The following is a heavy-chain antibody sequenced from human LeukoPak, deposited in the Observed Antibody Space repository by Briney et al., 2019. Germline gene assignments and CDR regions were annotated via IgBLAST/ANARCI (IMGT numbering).Heavy chain of an antibody. CDR2: INAGNGNT. V-gene: IGHV1-3*01. J-gene: IGHJ4*02. Sequence: ASVKVSCKASGYTFTSYAMHWVRQAPGQRLEWMGWINAGNGNTKYSQKFQGRVTITRDTSASTAYMELSSLRSEDTAVYYCARDLRYFDWFDTGGFDYWGQGTLVTVSS. CDR1: GYTFTSYA. D-gene: IGHD3-9*01. CDR3: ARDLRYFDWFDTGGFDY.